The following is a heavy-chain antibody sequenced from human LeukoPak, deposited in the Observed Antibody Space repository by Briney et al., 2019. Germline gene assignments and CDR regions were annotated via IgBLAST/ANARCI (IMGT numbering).Heavy chain of an antibody. CDR3: ARGVSGSYGMDV. CDR2: INPNSGGT. V-gene: IGHV1-2*02. J-gene: IGHJ6*04. Sequence: ASVKVSCKASGYTFTGYYMHWVRQAPGQGLGWMGWINPNSGGTNYAQKFQGRVTMTRDTSISTAYMELSRLRSDDTAVYYCARGVSGSYGMDVWGKGTTVTVSS. CDR1: GYTFTGYY. D-gene: IGHD1-26*01.